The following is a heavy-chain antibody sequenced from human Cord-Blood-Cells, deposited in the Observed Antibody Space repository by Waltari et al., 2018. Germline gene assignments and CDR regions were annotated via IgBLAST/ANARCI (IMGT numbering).Heavy chain of an antibody. CDR2: INHSGST. Sequence: QVQLQQWGAGLLKPSATLSLTCAVYGGSFSGYYLSWIRQPPGKGLEWIGEINHSGSTNYNPSLKSRVTISVDTSKNQFSLKLSSVTAADTAVYYCARPGEEGTNWYFDLWGRGTLVTVSS. J-gene: IGHJ2*01. D-gene: IGHD3-10*01. V-gene: IGHV4-34*01. CDR1: GGSFSGYY. CDR3: ARPGEEGTNWYFDL.